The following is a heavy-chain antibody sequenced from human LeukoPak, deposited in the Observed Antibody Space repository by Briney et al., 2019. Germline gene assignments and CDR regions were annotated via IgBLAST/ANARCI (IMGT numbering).Heavy chain of an antibody. CDR2: ISAYNGNT. CDR3: ATFTAVDIVVVPAAMDV. Sequence: GASVKVSCKASGYTFTSYGISWVRQAPGQGLEWMGWISAYNGNTNYAQKFQGRVTMTEDTSTDTAYMELSSLRSEDTAVYYCATFTAVDIVVVPAAMDVWGQGTTVTVSS. J-gene: IGHJ6*02. D-gene: IGHD2-2*03. CDR1: GYTFTSYG. V-gene: IGHV1-18*01.